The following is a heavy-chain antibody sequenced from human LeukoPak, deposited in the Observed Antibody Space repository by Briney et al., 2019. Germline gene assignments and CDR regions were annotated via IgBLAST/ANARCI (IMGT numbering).Heavy chain of an antibody. CDR1: GYTFTGHY. CDR3: AGAGMIRGVARTYYYYGMDV. CDR2: ISAYNGHT. D-gene: IGHD3-10*01. Sequence: GASVKVSCKASGYTFTGHYMHWVRQAPGQGLEWMGWISAYNGHTNYTQKFQDRVTMTTDTSTSTAYMELRSLRSDDTAVYFCAGAGMIRGVARTYYYYGMDVWGQGTTVTVSS. V-gene: IGHV1-18*04. J-gene: IGHJ6*02.